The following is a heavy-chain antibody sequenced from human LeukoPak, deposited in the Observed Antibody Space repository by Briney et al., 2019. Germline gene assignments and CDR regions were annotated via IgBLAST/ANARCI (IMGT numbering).Heavy chain of an antibody. CDR2: ISSSSSSYI. D-gene: IGHD3-16*01. J-gene: IGHJ3*02. CDR3: ARELLGLHDAFDI. V-gene: IGHV3-21*01. Sequence: GGSLRLSCAASGFTFSSYSMNWVRQAPGKGLEWVSSISSSSSSYIYYADSVKGRFTISRDNAKNSLYLQMNSLRAEDTAVYYCARELLGLHDAFDIWGQGTMVTVSS. CDR1: GFTFSSYS.